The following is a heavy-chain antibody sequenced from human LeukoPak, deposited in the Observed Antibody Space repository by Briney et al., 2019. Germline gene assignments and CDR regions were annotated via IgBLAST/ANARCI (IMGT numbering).Heavy chain of an antibody. CDR2: INPNSGGT. CDR1: GYTFTNYL. J-gene: IGHJ4*02. Sequence: GASVKVSCRASGYTFTNYLMHWVRQAPGQGLEWMGCINPNSGGTNYARKFQGRVSMTRDTSSSTAYMDLSRLRSDDTAMYYCASALVSGWYVSDYWGQGTLVTVSS. V-gene: IGHV1-2*02. CDR3: ASALVSGWYVSDY. D-gene: IGHD6-19*01.